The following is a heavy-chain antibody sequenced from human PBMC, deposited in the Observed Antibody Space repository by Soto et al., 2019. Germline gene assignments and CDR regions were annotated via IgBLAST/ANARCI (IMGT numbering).Heavy chain of an antibody. CDR2: IYSGGST. Sequence: EVQLVESGGGLVQPGGSLRLSCAASGFTVSSNYMSWVRQAPGKGLEWVSVIYSGGSTYYADSVKGRFTISRDNSKNTRYLQMNSLRAEDTAVYYCARTIFEGDYSYYYYMDVWGKGTTVTVS. CDR1: GFTVSSNY. D-gene: IGHD3-3*01. J-gene: IGHJ6*03. CDR3: ARTIFEGDYSYYYYMDV. V-gene: IGHV3-66*01.